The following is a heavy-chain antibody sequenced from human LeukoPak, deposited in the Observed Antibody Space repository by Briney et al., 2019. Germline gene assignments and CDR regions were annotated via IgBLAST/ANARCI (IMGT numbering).Heavy chain of an antibody. CDR3: ARHRYYFDY. Sequence: PSETLSLTCTVSGGSISSSSYYWGSIRQPPGKGLEWIGSIYYSGSTYYNPSLKSRVTISVDTSKNQFSLKLSCVTAADTAVYYCARHRYYFDYWGQGTLVTVSS. CDR1: GGSISSSSYY. V-gene: IGHV4-39*01. CDR2: IYYSGST. J-gene: IGHJ4*02.